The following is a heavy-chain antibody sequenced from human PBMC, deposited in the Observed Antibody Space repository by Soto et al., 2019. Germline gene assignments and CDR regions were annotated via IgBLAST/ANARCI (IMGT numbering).Heavy chain of an antibody. CDR3: ARGGLDYGDYDPNYYYGMDV. V-gene: IGHV3-30-3*01. CDR2: ISYDGSNK. J-gene: IGHJ6*02. CDR1: GLTFSSYA. D-gene: IGHD4-17*01. Sequence: QVQLVESGGGVVQPGRSLRLSCAASGLTFSSYAMHWVRQAPGKGLEWVAVISYDGSNKYYADSVKGRFTISRDNSKNTLYLQMNSLRAEDTAVYYCARGGLDYGDYDPNYYYGMDVWGQGTTVTVSS.